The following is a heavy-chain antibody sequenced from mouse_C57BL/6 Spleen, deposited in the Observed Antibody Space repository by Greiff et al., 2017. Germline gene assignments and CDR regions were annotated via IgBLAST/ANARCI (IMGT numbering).Heavy chain of an antibody. Sequence: QVQLKQSGAELVRPGTSVKVSCKASGYAFTNYLIEWVKQRPGQGLEWIGVINPGSGGTNYNEKFKGKATLTADKSSSTAYMQLSSLTSEDSAVYFCARSALFITTVVATDWYFDVWGTGTTVTVSS. CDR3: ARSALFITTVVATDWYFDV. D-gene: IGHD1-1*01. V-gene: IGHV1-54*01. CDR1: GYAFTNYL. J-gene: IGHJ1*03. CDR2: INPGSGGT.